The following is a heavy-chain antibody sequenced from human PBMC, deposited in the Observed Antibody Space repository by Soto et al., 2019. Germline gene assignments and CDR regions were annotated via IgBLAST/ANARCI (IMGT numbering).Heavy chain of an antibody. J-gene: IGHJ6*02. D-gene: IGHD3-16*01. Sequence: SETLSLTCSVSGGSITSSSYYWAWIRQPPGKGLEWIGSMYYTGSTYYNPSLKSRATISVDTPRNQISLKLSSVTTADTAVYHCATGGKGWNNVVNYPYAMDVWGQGRTVTVSS. V-gene: IGHV4-39*01. CDR3: ATGGKGWNNVVNYPYAMDV. CDR2: MYYTGST. CDR1: GGSITSSSYY.